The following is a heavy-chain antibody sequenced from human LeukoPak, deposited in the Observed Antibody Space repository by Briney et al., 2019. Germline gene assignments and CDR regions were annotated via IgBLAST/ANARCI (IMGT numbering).Heavy chain of an antibody. Sequence: PSETLSLTCAVYGGSFSGYYWSWIRQPPGKGLEWIGEINHSGSTNYNPSLKCRVTISVDTSKNQFSLKLSSVTAADTAVYYCARGDYDILTGFQHWGQGTLVTVSS. V-gene: IGHV4-34*01. J-gene: IGHJ1*01. D-gene: IGHD3-9*01. CDR3: ARGDYDILTGFQH. CDR1: GGSFSGYY. CDR2: INHSGST.